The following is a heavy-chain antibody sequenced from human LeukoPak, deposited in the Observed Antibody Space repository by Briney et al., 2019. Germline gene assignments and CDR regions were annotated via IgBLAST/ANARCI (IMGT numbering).Heavy chain of an antibody. CDR2: INPNSGDT. V-gene: IGHV1-2*02. CDR3: ASTGQQLVDGDWFDP. Sequence: ASVKVSCKASGYTFTGYYMHWVRQAPGQGLEWMGWINPNSGDTNYALKFQGRVTMTRDTSISTAYMELSRLRSDDTAVYYCASTGQQLVDGDWFDPWGQGTLATVSS. D-gene: IGHD6-13*01. CDR1: GYTFTGYY. J-gene: IGHJ5*02.